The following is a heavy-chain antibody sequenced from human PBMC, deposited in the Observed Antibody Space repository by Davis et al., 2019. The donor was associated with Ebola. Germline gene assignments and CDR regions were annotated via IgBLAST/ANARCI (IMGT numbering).Heavy chain of an antibody. D-gene: IGHD1-1*01. CDR3: VREGYWSLDY. CDR2: LNGDASNK. J-gene: IGHJ4*02. V-gene: IGHV3-74*01. Sequence: GESLKISCAASGFTLSNYWMHWVRQAPGKGLVWVSRLNGDASNKAYADSVKGRFTISRDNAKSTLHLQMNSLRLDDTAVYYCVREGYWSLDYWGQGTLVTVSS. CDR1: GFTLSNYW.